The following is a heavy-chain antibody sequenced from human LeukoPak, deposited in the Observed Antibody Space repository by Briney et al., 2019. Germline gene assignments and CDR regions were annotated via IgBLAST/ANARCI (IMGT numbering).Heavy chain of an antibody. V-gene: IGHV4-39*01. CDR1: GGSISSSSYY. D-gene: IGHD1-1*01. Sequence: KPSETLSLTCTVSGGSISSSSYYWGWIRQPPGKGLKWIGSIYYSGSTYYNPSLKSRVTISVDTSKNQFSLKLGSVTAADTAVYYCARRTTLNWYFDLWGRGTLVTVSS. CDR2: IYYSGST. CDR3: ARRTTLNWYFDL. J-gene: IGHJ2*01.